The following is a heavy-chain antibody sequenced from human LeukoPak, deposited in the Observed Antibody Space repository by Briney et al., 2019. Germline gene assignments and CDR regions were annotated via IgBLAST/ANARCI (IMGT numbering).Heavy chain of an antibody. V-gene: IGHV4-59*01. J-gene: IGHJ4*02. D-gene: IGHD6-25*01. Sequence: DPSETLSLTCTVSGGSISSYYWSWIRQPPGEGLEWIGYIYYSGSTNYNPSLKSRVTISVDTSKNQFSLKLSSVTAADTAVYYCARGSSGWTSGLFFDYWGQGTLVTVSS. CDR1: GGSISSYY. CDR2: IYYSGST. CDR3: ARGSSGWTSGLFFDY.